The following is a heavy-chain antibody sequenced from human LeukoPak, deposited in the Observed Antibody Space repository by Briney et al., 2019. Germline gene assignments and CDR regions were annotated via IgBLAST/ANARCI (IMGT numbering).Heavy chain of an antibody. CDR3: TRDQNFYGSGRGFDP. CDR2: ISGSGGST. J-gene: IGHJ5*02. Sequence: GGSLRLSCAASGFTFSSYAMSWVRQAPGKGLEWVSAISGSGGSTYYADSVKGRFTISRDNSKNTLYLQMNSLRAEDTAIYYCTRDQNFYGSGRGFDPWGQGTLVTVSS. D-gene: IGHD3-10*01. V-gene: IGHV3-23*01. CDR1: GFTFSSYA.